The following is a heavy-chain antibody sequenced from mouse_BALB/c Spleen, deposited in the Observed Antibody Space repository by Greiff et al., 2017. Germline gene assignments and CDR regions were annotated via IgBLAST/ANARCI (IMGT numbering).Heavy chain of an antibody. D-gene: IGHD3-1*01. CDR3: ARGLHWYFDV. CDR2: ISSGSSTI. V-gene: IGHV5-17*02. CDR1: GFTFSSFG. J-gene: IGHJ1*01. Sequence: EVKVVESGGGLVQPGGSRKLSCAASGFTFSSFGMHWVRQAPEKGLEWVAYISSGSSTIYYADTVKGRFTISRDNPKNTLFLQMTSLRSEDTAMYYCARGLHWYFDVWGAGTTVTVSS.